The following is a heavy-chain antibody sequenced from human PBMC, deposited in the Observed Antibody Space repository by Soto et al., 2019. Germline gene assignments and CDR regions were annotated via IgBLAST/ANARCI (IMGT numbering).Heavy chain of an antibody. J-gene: IGHJ6*03. V-gene: IGHV3-11*01. CDR1: GFTFSDYY. CDR3: ARGGYCSSTSCYVIYYYYYYMDV. D-gene: IGHD2-2*01. CDR2: ISSSGSTI. Sequence: GGSLRLSCAASGFTFSDYYMSWIRQAPGKGLEWVSYISSSGSTIYYADSVKGRFTISRDNAKNSLYLQMNSMRAKDTAVSYCARGGYCSSTSCYVIYYYYYYMDVWGKGTTVTVSS.